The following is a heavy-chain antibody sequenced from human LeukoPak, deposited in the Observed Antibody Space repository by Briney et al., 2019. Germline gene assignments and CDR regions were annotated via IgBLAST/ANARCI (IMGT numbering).Heavy chain of an antibody. CDR2: TYDSGST. CDR3: ARHGGSWTFGY. CDR1: GGSMSSYY. V-gene: IGHV4-59*08. D-gene: IGHD6-13*01. Sequence: SETLSLTCTVSGGSMSSYYWSWIRQPPGRGLEWLGYTYDSGSTNYNLSLKSRVTISVDTSKNQVSLNLSSVTAADTAVYYCARHGGSWTFGYWGQGTLVTVSS. J-gene: IGHJ4*02.